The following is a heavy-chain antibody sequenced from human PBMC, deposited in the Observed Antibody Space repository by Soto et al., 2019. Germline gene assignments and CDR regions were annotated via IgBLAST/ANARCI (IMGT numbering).Heavy chain of an antibody. V-gene: IGHV5-10-1*01. J-gene: IGHJ4*02. CDR1: GYCFTSYW. CDR3: ARANSGDDDEFDY. CDR2: IDPSDSYT. Sequence: GDSPRISSKGSGYCFTSYWISCGRPMPGKGLEWMGRIDPSDSYTNYSPSFQGHVTISADTSIGSAYMELSRLRSDDTAIYYCARANSGDDDEFDYWGQGTPVTVSS. D-gene: IGHD5-12*01.